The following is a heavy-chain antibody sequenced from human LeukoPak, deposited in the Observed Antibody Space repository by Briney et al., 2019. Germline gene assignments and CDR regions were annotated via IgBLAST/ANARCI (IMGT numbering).Heavy chain of an antibody. D-gene: IGHD3-10*01. CDR2: INPNSGGT. CDR1: GYTFTGYY. CDR3: ARVTMVRGVTPFDY. V-gene: IGHV1-2*02. Sequence: GVSVKVSCKASGYTFTGYYMHWVRQAPGQGLEWMGWINPNSGGTNYAQKFQGGVTMTRDTSISTAYMELSRLRSDDTAVYYCARVTMVRGVTPFDYWGQGTLVTVSS. J-gene: IGHJ4*02.